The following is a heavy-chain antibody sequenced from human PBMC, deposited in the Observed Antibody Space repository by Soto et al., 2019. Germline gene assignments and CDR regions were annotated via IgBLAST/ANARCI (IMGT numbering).Heavy chain of an antibody. V-gene: IGHV4-34*01. Sequence: QVHLQQWGAGLLKPSETLSLTCAVYGGSFSGYYWSWIRQPPGKGLEWFGEINHSGSTNYNPSPKNRVTISVDTSKNQFSLKLSSVTAADTAVYFCANTYYNFWSGFYRGYYFDFWGQGTLVSVSS. CDR2: INHSGST. CDR3: ANTYYNFWSGFYRGYYFDF. CDR1: GGSFSGYY. J-gene: IGHJ4*02. D-gene: IGHD3-3*01.